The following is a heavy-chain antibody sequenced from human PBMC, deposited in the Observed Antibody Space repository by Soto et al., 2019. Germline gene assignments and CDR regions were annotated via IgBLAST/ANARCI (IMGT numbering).Heavy chain of an antibody. CDR3: AGWGGHDYNS. CDR2: INPDGNVG. D-gene: IGHD4-4*01. Sequence: EVQLLGSGGGLVQPGGSLRLSCVGSGFTFSTYWMNWVRQAPGKGLEWVANINPDGNVGTYVDSVRGRFTTSRDNAKKSLYLQLNSLRADDTAVYFCAGWGGHDYNSWGQGIMVTVSS. V-gene: IGHV3-7*03. J-gene: IGHJ4*02. CDR1: GFTFSTYW.